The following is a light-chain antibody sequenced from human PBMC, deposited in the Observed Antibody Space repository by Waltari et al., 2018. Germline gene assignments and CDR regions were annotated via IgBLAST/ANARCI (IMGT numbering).Light chain of an antibody. V-gene: IGLV1-44*01. CDR1: TSNIGNNV. Sequence: QSVLTQPPSASATPGQRVTISCSGTTSNIGNNVVNWYQHLPGKAPKLLIFRSGAGATGVPDRFAGSKSGSSACLGNSGLQSEDEADYYCAAWDDSMNGHWVFGGGTKVTVL. CDR3: AAWDDSMNGHWV. CDR2: RSG. J-gene: IGLJ3*02.